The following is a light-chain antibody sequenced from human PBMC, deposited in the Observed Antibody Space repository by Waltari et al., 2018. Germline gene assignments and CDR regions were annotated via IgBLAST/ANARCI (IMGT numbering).Light chain of an antibody. CDR1: YIGGES. CDR2: DDS. V-gene: IGLV3-21*02. CDR3: QVWDGSSDHYV. J-gene: IGLJ1*01. Sequence: SYVLNHPPAASVAPAPTARITRRAQYIGGESGHWYQQKPGQAPVLVVYDDSDRPSGIPERFSGSNSGNTATLTISRVEAGDEADYYCQVWDGSSDHYVFGTGTTVTVL.